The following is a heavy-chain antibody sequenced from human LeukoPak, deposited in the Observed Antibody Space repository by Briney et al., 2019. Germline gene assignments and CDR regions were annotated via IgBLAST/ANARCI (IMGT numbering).Heavy chain of an antibody. Sequence: SQTLSLTCATSGDSVSSNSVTWNWIRQSPSRGLEWLGRTYYRSTWYNVYAVSVRGRITVNPDTSKNQFSLHLNSVTPEDTAVYYCARRLTQYDCFDPWGQGILVTVSS. D-gene: IGHD2-2*01. V-gene: IGHV6-1*01. J-gene: IGHJ5*02. CDR3: ARRLTQYDCFDP. CDR2: TYYRSTWYN. CDR1: GDSVSSNSVT.